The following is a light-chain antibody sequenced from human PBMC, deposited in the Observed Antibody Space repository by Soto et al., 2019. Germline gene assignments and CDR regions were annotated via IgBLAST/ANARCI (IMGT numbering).Light chain of an antibody. V-gene: IGKV1-39*01. J-gene: IGKJ4*01. CDR1: QSISTY. CDR2: DSS. Sequence: DIQITQSPSSLSASVGDRITITCRASQSISTYLNWYQQKPGEAPTLLVYDSSTLQSGVPSRFSGSGFGADFTLTISSLQPEDFATYYCQQSYSTPLTFGGGTKVDIK. CDR3: QQSYSTPLT.